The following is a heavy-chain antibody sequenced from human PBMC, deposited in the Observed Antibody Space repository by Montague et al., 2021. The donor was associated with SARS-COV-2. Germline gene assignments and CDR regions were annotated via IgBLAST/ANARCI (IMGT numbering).Heavy chain of an antibody. Sequence: SETLSLTCAVYGGSFSGYYWSWIRQPPGKGLEWTGEINHSGSTNYNPSLKSRVTISVDTSKNQFSLKLSSVTAADTAVYYCVRSRACRDFDWTKLDAHEKPYCIDYWGQGTLVTVSS. V-gene: IGHV4-34*01. CDR2: INHSGST. CDR3: VRSRACRDFDWTKLDAHEKPYCIDY. D-gene: IGHD3-9*01. CDR1: GGSFSGYY. J-gene: IGHJ4*02.